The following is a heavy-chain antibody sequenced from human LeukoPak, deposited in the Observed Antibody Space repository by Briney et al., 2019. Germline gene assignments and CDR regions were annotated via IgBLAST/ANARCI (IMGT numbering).Heavy chain of an antibody. CDR3: ARGGFCSGGSCPVDYYYYMDV. CDR1: GFTFSNYW. Sequence: GGSLRLSCAASGFTFSNYWMHWVRQAPGKGLVWDSRINSDGSSTSYADSVKGRFTISRDNAKNTLYLQLNSLRAEDTAVYYCARGGFCSGGSCPVDYYYYMDVWGKGTTVTVSS. CDR2: INSDGSST. J-gene: IGHJ6*03. V-gene: IGHV3-74*01. D-gene: IGHD2-15*01.